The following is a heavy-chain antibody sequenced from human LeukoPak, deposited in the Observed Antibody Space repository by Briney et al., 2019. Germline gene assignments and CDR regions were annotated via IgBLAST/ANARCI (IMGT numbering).Heavy chain of an antibody. D-gene: IGHD3-22*01. V-gene: IGHV4-34*01. CDR2: INHSGST. CDR3: ATVEVSDYDSSGYLPGY. J-gene: IGHJ4*02. CDR1: GGSFSGYY. Sequence: SETLSLTCAVYGGSFSGYYWSWIRQPPGKGLVWIGEINHSGSTNYNPSLKSRVTISVDTSKNQFSLKLSSVTAADTAVYYCATVEVSDYDSSGYLPGYWGQGTLVTVSS.